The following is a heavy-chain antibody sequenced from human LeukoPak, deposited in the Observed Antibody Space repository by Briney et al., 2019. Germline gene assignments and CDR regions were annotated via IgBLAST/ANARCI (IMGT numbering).Heavy chain of an antibody. CDR3: ARDRRVAVAGTAVDAFDI. CDR2: ISAYNGNT. D-gene: IGHD6-19*01. Sequence: ASVKVSCKASGYTFTSYGISWVRQAPGQGLEWMGWISAYNGNTNYAQKLQGRVTMTTDTSTSIAYMELRSLRSDDTAVYYCARDRRVAVAGTAVDAFDIWGQGTMVTVSS. J-gene: IGHJ3*02. V-gene: IGHV1-18*01. CDR1: GYTFTSYG.